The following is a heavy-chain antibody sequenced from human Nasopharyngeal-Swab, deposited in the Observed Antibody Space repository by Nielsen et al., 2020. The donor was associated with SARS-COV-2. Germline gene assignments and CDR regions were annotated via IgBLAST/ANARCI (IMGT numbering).Heavy chain of an antibody. CDR1: GFTFSSYS. CDR2: ISSSSSYI. Sequence: GESLKISCAASGFTFSSYSMNWVRQAPGKGLEWVSSISSSSSYIYYADSVKGRFTISRDNAKNSLYLQMNSLRAEDTAVYYCAKYSSATDAFDSWGQGTMVTVSS. CDR3: AKYSSATDAFDS. D-gene: IGHD6-19*01. J-gene: IGHJ3*02. V-gene: IGHV3-21*01.